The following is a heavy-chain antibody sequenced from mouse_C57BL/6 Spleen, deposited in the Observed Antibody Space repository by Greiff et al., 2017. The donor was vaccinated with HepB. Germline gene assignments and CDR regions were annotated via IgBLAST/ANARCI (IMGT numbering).Heavy chain of an antibody. D-gene: IGHD1-2*01. CDR2: ISSGSSTI. CDR1: GFTFSDYG. CDR3: ARMDYYGGYFDY. Sequence: EVKLMESGGGLVKPGGSLKLSCAASGFTFSDYGMHWVRQAPEKGLEWVAYISSGSSTIYYADTVKGRFTISRDNAKNTLFLQMTSLRSEDTAMYYCARMDYYGGYFDYWGQGTTLTVSS. V-gene: IGHV5-17*01. J-gene: IGHJ2*01.